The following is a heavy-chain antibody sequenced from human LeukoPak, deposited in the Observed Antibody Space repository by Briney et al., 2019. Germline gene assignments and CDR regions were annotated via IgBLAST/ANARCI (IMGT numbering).Heavy chain of an antibody. CDR2: IWYGGSNK. V-gene: IGHV3-33*08. CDR1: GCTFSSYE. J-gene: IGHJ4*02. Sequence: GGSLRLSCAASGCTFSSYEMNWVRQAPGKGLEWVAGIWYGGSNKYYADSVKGRFTISRDNSKNTLYLQMNSLRAEDTAVYYCAREIMVRGVIMIDYWGQGTLVTVSS. D-gene: IGHD3-10*01. CDR3: AREIMVRGVIMIDY.